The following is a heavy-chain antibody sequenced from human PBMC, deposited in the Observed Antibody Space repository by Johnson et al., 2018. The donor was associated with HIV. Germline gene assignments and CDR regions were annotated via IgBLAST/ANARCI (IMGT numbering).Heavy chain of an antibody. CDR1: GFTVSSNY. D-gene: IGHD5-12*01. Sequence: VQLLESGGGLIQPGGSLRLSCAASGFTVSSNYMTWVRQAPGKGLEWVGNIQEDGSQIHYMDSVKGRFTISRDNAENSLYLQMTSLRGEDTAVYCCARERSRGGYSGYDYGAFDIWGQGTMVTVSS. CDR3: ARERSRGGYSGYDYGAFDI. V-gene: IGHV3-7*01. CDR2: IQEDGSQI. J-gene: IGHJ3*02.